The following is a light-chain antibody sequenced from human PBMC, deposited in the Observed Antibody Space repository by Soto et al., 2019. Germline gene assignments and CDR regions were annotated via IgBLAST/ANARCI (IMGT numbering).Light chain of an antibody. V-gene: IGKV3-15*01. Sequence: EIVMSQSPATLSVYLGERATLXXRASQSVSSALAWYQQKPGLPPRXLIYDASTRATGIPARFSGSGSGTDFTLTISSLQSQDFAVYYCQQYNKWPRTFGQGTKVDIK. CDR2: DAS. CDR1: QSVSSA. J-gene: IGKJ1*01. CDR3: QQYNKWPRT.